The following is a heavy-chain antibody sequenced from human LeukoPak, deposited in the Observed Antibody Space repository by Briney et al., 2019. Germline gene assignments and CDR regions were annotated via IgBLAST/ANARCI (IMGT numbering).Heavy chain of an antibody. CDR1: GYTFTSYW. J-gene: IGHJ6*03. CDR3: ARGYYDILTGYYPHYYYYYYMDV. Sequence: GESLKTSCKGTGYTFTSYWFGWVRQLPGKGLEWMGIIYPGDSDTRYSPSFQGQVTISADKSISTAYLQWSSLKASDTAMYYCARGYYDILTGYYPHYYYYYYMDVWGKGTTVTVSS. V-gene: IGHV5-51*01. D-gene: IGHD3-9*01. CDR2: IYPGDSDT.